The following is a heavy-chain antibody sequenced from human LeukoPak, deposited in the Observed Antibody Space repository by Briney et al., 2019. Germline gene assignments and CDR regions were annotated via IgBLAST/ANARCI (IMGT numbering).Heavy chain of an antibody. Sequence: SVKVSCKASGGTFSSYAISWVRQAPGQGLEWVGGIIPIFGTANYAQKFQGRVTITTDESTSTAYMELSSLRSEDTAVYYCARVPSSSPKRYYFDYWGQGTLVTVSS. CDR3: ARVPSSSPKRYYFDY. CDR2: IIPIFGTA. J-gene: IGHJ4*02. V-gene: IGHV1-69*05. D-gene: IGHD6-6*01. CDR1: GGTFSSYA.